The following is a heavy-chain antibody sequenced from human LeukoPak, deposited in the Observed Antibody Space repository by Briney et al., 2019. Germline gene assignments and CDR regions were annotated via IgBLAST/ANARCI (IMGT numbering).Heavy chain of an antibody. J-gene: IGHJ4*02. Sequence: PSETLSVTCTVSGGSISSGSYYWSWIRQPAGKGLEWIGRIYTSGSTNYNPSLKSRVTISVDTSKNQFSLKLSSVTAADTAVYYCASGAPEWFGESIYYWGQGTLVTVSS. CDR3: ASGAPEWFGESIYY. CDR1: GGSISSGSYY. D-gene: IGHD3-10*01. V-gene: IGHV4-61*02. CDR2: IYTSGST.